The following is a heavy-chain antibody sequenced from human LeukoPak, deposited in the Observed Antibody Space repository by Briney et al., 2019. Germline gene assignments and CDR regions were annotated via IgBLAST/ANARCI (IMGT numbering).Heavy chain of an antibody. CDR3: ARGSGATHLFDY. D-gene: IGHD1-26*01. CDR2: IIPILGIA. Sequence: SVKVSCKASGGTFSSYAISWVRQAPGQGLEWMGRIIPILGIANYAQKFQGRVTIAADKSTSTAYMELSSLRSEDTAVYYCARGSGATHLFDYWGQGTLVTVSS. J-gene: IGHJ4*02. V-gene: IGHV1-69*04. CDR1: GGTFSSYA.